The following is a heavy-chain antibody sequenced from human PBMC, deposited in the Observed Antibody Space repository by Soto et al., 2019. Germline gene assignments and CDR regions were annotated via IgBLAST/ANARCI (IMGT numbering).Heavy chain of an antibody. D-gene: IGHD5-18*01. CDR1: GGTFNRHA. Sequence: QVQLEQSETEVKLPGSSVTVSCRASGGTFNRHAINWVRQAPGQGLEWMGGVIPIYGTTNYARKYQGRVTLTADESTGTASVEVNGLRSEDTGIYYCARSGYSYGLALRYFGLDVWGQGTTVIVAS. V-gene: IGHV1-69*01. J-gene: IGHJ6*02. CDR3: ARSGYSYGLALRYFGLDV. CDR2: VIPIYGTT.